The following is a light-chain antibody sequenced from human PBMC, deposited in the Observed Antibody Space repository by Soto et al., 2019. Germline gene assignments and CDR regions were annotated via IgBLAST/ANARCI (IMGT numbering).Light chain of an antibody. V-gene: IGKV3-11*01. Sequence: EMVLTQSPASLSLSPGERATLSCRSSQSVRSYLGWYQQKPGQAARLLIYDASNRATGVPARFRGSGSGTDFTLPIRRLEPEAFAVYYCQQRSNWQWTFGQGTKVAIK. CDR1: QSVRSY. CDR3: QQRSNWQWT. CDR2: DAS. J-gene: IGKJ1*01.